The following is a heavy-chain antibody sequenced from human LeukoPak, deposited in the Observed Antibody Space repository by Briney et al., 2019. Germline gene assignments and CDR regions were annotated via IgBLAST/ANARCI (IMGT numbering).Heavy chain of an antibody. J-gene: IGHJ3*02. D-gene: IGHD3-22*01. V-gene: IGHV1-2*06. CDR1: GYTFTGYY. CDR3: AGEDNSSGYRPFDI. Sequence: GASVKVSCKASGYTFTGYYIHWVRQAPGQGLEWMGRINPNNGGTNYAQKFQGRVTMTRDMSMSTAYMGLSRLRSVDTAVYYCAGEDNSSGYRPFDIWGQGTMVTVPP. CDR2: INPNNGGT.